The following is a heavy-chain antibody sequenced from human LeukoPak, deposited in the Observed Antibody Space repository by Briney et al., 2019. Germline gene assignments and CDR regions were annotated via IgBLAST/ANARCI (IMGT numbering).Heavy chain of an antibody. Sequence: GGSLRLSCSASGFTFSRYAMHWVRQAPGKGLQYVSAITSNGGTTYYADSVKGRFTISRDNSKNTLYLLMSSLRIEDTAVYYCAKEAAPYWGQGTLVTVSS. D-gene: IGHD6-25*01. V-gene: IGHV3-64D*09. CDR1: GFTFSRYA. CDR2: ITSNGGTT. CDR3: AKEAAPY. J-gene: IGHJ4*02.